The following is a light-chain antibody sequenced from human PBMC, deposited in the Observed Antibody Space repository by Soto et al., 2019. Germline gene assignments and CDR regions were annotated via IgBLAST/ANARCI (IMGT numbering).Light chain of an antibody. Sequence: EIVMTQSPATLSVSPGERATLSCRASQSVTSNLAWYQQKPGQAPRLLIYGASTRATGIPARFSGSGSGTEFTLTISSLQYEDFAIYYCQHYNDWLFGQGTKVDIK. CDR1: QSVTSN. CDR2: GAS. CDR3: QHYNDWL. J-gene: IGKJ1*01. V-gene: IGKV3-15*01.